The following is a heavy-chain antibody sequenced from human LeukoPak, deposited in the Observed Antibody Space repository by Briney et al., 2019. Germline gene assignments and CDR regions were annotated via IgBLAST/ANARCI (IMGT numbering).Heavy chain of an antibody. CDR3: ARDLIAGRSDAFDI. CDR1: GFTFSSYW. D-gene: IGHD6-13*01. J-gene: IGHJ3*02. V-gene: IGHV3-7*01. Sequence: GGSLRLSCAASGFTFSSYWMSWVRQAPGKGLEWVANIKQDGSEKYYVDFVKGRFTISRDNAKNSLYLQMNSLRAEDTAVYYCARDLIAGRSDAFDIWGQGTMVTVSS. CDR2: IKQDGSEK.